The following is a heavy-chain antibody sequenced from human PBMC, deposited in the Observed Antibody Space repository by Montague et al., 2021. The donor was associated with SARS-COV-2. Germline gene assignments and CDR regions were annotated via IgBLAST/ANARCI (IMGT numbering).Heavy chain of an antibody. J-gene: IGHJ4*02. D-gene: IGHD3-10*01. CDR2: ISYSGST. V-gene: IGHV4-39*07. CDR1: GGSVSSSHYY. CDR3: ARGYYGSGSYYFLGN. Sequence: SETLSLTCTVSGGSVSSSHYYWAWIRQPPGKGLKWIGSISYSGSTYYNPSLKSRVTISVDTSENQFSLKLSSVTAADTAVYYCARGYYGSGSYYFLGNWGQGTLVTVSS.